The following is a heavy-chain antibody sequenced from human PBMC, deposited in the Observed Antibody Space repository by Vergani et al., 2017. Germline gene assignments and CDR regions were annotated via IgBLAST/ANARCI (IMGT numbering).Heavy chain of an antibody. J-gene: IGHJ6*03. Sequence: QLQLQESGSGLVKPSQTLSLTCAVSGGSISSGGYSWSWIRQPPGKGLEWIGYIYHSGSTYYNPSLKSRVTISVDTSKNQFSLKLSSVTAADTAVYYCARGRRGYYYGSGSQLSPSYYYYMDVWGKGTTVTVSS. CDR2: IYHSGST. CDR3: ARGRRGYYYGSGSQLSPSYYYYMDV. V-gene: IGHV4-30-2*01. CDR1: GGSISSGGYS. D-gene: IGHD3-10*01.